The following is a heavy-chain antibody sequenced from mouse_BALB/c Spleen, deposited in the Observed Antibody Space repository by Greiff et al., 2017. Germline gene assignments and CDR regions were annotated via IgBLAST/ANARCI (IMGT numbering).Heavy chain of an antibody. Sequence: EVQLQQSGGGLVQPKGSLKLSCAASGFTFNTYAMNWVRQAPGKGLEWVARIRSKSNNYATYYADSVKDRFTISRDDSQSMLYLQMNNLKTEDTAMYYCVRDADWYFDVWGAGTTVTVSS. J-gene: IGHJ1*01. V-gene: IGHV10-1*02. CDR1: GFTFNTYA. CDR2: IRSKSNNYAT. CDR3: VRDADWYFDV.